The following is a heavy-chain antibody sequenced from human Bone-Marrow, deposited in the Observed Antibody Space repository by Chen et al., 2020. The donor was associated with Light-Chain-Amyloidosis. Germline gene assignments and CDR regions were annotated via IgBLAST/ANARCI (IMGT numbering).Heavy chain of an antibody. J-gene: IGHJ3*02. CDR3: AKDFHFGSGTSHGALDI. D-gene: IGHD3-10*01. CDR2: ISWNSDDR. V-gene: IGHV3-9*01. CDR1: GFTFDDYA. Sequence: EVQLVESGGDLVQPGRSLRLSCIASGFTFDDYAMHWVRQVPGKGLEWVSVISWNSDDRGYADSVKGRFSISRDNAKNSLDLQMNSLRVEDTALYYCAKDFHFGSGTSHGALDIWGRGTMVTVSS.